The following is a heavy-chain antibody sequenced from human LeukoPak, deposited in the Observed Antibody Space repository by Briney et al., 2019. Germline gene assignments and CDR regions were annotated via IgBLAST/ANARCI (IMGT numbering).Heavy chain of an antibody. V-gene: IGHV4-4*07. CDR3: AREYYYDFWGGYTNWFDP. CDR1: GGSISGYY. CDR2: IFSTGDHS. J-gene: IGHJ5*02. Sequence: SETLSLTCTVSGGSISGYYLSWIRQSPGKGLEWIGRIFSTGDHSKYNPSFEGRVTMSVDISKNQLSLSLSSMTAADTAVYYCAREYYYDFWGGYTNWFDPWGQGTLVTVSS. D-gene: IGHD3-3*01.